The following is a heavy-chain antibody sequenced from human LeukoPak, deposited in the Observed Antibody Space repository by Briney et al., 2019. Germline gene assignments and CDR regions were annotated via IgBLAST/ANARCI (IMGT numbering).Heavy chain of an antibody. D-gene: IGHD1-26*01. CDR1: GGSISSTSYC. CDR3: ARDDSGSYLLDY. V-gene: IGHV4-39*01. J-gene: IGHJ4*02. Sequence: SETLSLICTVSGGSISSTSYCGGWIRQPPGKGLEWIGSIYYSGSTYYNPSLKSRVTISVDTSKNQFSLNLSSVTAADTAVYYCARDDSGSYLLDYWGQGTLVTVSS. CDR2: IYYSGST.